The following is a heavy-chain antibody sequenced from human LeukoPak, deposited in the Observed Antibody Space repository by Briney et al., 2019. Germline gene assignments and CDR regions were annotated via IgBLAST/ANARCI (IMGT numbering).Heavy chain of an antibody. CDR3: ARDMIVVATLDY. Sequence: GGSLRLSCAASGFTFSSYSMNWVRQAPGKGLEWVSSISSSSSYIYYADSVEGRFTISRDNAKNSLYLQMNSLRAEDTAVYYCARDMIVVATLDYWGQGTLVTVSS. CDR2: ISSSSSYI. V-gene: IGHV3-21*01. J-gene: IGHJ4*02. D-gene: IGHD3-22*01. CDR1: GFTFSSYS.